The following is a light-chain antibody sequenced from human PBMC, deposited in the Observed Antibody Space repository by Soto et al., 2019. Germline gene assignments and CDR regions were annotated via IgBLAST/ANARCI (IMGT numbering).Light chain of an antibody. Sequence: EIVLTQSPATLSLSPGERATLSCRASQSVSSYLAWYQQKPGQAPRLLIYDASNRATGIPARFSGSGSGTDFTLTISSLEPEDFAVYYCQQRSNSTWTFGQGTKVELK. V-gene: IGKV3-11*01. CDR1: QSVSSY. J-gene: IGKJ1*01. CDR3: QQRSNSTWT. CDR2: DAS.